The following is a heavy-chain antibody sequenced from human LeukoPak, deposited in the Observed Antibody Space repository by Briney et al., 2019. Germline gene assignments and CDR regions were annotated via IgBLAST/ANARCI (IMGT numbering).Heavy chain of an antibody. CDR3: TRDSALLGVAFDL. CDR2: ISGNADNT. Sequence: GGSLRLSCAASGFTFNIYAMTWVRQATGKGLDWVSAISGNADNTYYADSVKGRFTISRDNSKNTLYLQMNSLRAEDTAVYFCTRDSALLGVAFDLWGQGTVVTVSS. CDR1: GFTFNIYA. V-gene: IGHV3-23*01. D-gene: IGHD2-15*01. J-gene: IGHJ3*01.